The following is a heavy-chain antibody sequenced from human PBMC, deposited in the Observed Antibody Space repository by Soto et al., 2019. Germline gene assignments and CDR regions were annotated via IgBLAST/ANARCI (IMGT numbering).Heavy chain of an antibody. V-gene: IGHV1-8*01. J-gene: IGHJ6*02. CDR2: MNPNSGNT. D-gene: IGHD2-15*01. CDR3: ARVVAASYGMAV. CDR1: GYTFTSYD. Sequence: QVQLVQSGAEVKKPGASVKVSCKASGYTFTSYDINWVRQATGQGLEWMGWMNPNSGNTGYAQKFQGRVTMTRNTSRSTAYMELSSLRSEDTAVYYCARVVAASYGMAVWGQGTTVTVSS.